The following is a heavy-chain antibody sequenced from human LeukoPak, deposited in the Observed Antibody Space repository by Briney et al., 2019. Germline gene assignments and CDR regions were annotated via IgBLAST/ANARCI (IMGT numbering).Heavy chain of an antibody. D-gene: IGHD7-27*01. CDR2: ISYDGSKK. V-gene: IGHV3-30*18. J-gene: IGHJ4*02. Sequence: QPGRSLRLSCAASGFSFSDSGMHWVRQAPGKGLEWVAVISYDGSKKYYGDSVKGRFTISRDNAKNTLYLQVNSLRPDDTAVYYCAKDPTKAGELLYFDYWGPGTLVTVSS. CDR1: GFSFSDSG. CDR3: AKDPTKAGELLYFDY.